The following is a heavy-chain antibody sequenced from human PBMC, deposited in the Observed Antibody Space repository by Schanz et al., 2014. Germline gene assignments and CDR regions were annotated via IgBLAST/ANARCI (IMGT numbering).Heavy chain of an antibody. CDR3: AKDFTGSGIFFNS. J-gene: IGHJ5*01. CDR1: GFTFSDSW. CDR2: TSNDGSFT. D-gene: IGHD3-10*01. V-gene: IGHV3-74*01. Sequence: EQVLESGGGFVQPGGSLRLSCATSGFTFSDSWMHWVRQAPGKGLVWVSRTSNDGSFTTFADSVKGRFTISRDNSRNTLYLQMNSLRAEDTAVYYCAKDFTGSGIFFNSWGQGTLVSVSS.